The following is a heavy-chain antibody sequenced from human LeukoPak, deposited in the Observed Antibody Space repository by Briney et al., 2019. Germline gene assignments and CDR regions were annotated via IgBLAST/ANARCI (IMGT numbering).Heavy chain of an antibody. CDR3: ARAHLYSSGVDH. CDR1: GFTFSMSA. V-gene: IGHV3-30-3*01. D-gene: IGHD6-19*01. Sequence: GRSLRLSCATSGFTFSMSAMHWVRLAPGKGLDWVAVISFDGGNKFYADSVKGRFSISRDNSKNTLYLQMNSLGLDDTAVYYCARAHLYSSGVDHWGQGTLVTVSS. J-gene: IGHJ4*02. CDR2: ISFDGGNK.